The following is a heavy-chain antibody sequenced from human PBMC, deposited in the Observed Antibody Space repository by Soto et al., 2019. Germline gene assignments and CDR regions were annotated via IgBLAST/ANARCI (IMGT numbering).Heavy chain of an antibody. V-gene: IGHV4-30-4*08. CDR2: IYYSGST. D-gene: IGHD6-19*01. CDR1: GGSISSGDYY. Sequence: PSETLSLTCTVSGGSISSGDYYWSWIRQVPGKGLEWIGYIYYSGSTYYNPSLKSRVAMSVDTSENQFSLKVTSVTAADTAVYYCVRVGAVAANGGYFGYWGQGVPVTVSS. CDR3: VRVGAVAANGGYFGY. J-gene: IGHJ4*02.